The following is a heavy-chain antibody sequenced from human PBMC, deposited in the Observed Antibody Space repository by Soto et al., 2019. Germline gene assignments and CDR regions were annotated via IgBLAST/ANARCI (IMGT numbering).Heavy chain of an antibody. Sequence: ASVKVSCKASGGTFSSYAISWVRQAPGQGLEWMGGIIPIFGTANYAQKFQGRVTITADESTSTAYMELSSLRSEDTAVYYCARDLRRAWFGQQYYYYGMDVWGQGTTVTVSS. CDR2: IIPIFGTA. J-gene: IGHJ6*02. CDR1: GGTFSSYA. V-gene: IGHV1-69*13. CDR3: ARDLRRAWFGQQYYYYGMDV. D-gene: IGHD3-10*01.